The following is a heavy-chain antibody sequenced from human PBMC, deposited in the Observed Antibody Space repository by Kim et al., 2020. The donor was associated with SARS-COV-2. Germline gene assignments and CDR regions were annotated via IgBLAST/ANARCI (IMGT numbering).Heavy chain of an antibody. Sequence: IYYADSVKGRFTIARDNAKNSLYLQMNSLRAEDTAVYYCARALRYYGMDVWGQGTTVTVSS. CDR2: I. CDR3: ARALRYYGMDV. J-gene: IGHJ6*02. V-gene: IGHV3-21*01.